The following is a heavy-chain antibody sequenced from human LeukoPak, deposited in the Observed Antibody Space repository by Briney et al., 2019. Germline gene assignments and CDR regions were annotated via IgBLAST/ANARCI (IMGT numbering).Heavy chain of an antibody. J-gene: IGHJ6*02. Sequence: GSLRLSCAASGFTVSTNYMSWVRQAPGKGLEWIGSIYYSGRTNYNPSLKSRVTISVDTSKNHFSLKLSSVTAADTAVYYCARVPINYGDYYYYGMDVWGQGTTVTVSS. CDR2: IYYSGRT. D-gene: IGHD4-17*01. V-gene: IGHV4-59*02. CDR3: ARVPINYGDYYYYGMDV. CDR1: GFTVSTNY.